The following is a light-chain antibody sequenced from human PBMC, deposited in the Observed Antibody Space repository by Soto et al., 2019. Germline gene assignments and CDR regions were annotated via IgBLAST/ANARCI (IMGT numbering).Light chain of an antibody. V-gene: IGLV2-14*01. CDR3: SSDTSSSTWV. CDR1: SSDVGGYNY. J-gene: IGLJ3*02. CDR2: EVS. Sequence: QSALTQPASVSGSPGQSITISCTGTSSDVGGYNYVSWYQQHPGKAPKLMIYEVSNRPSGVSNRFSGSKSGNTASLTISRLQAEDEADYYCSSDTSSSTWVFGGGTKLTVL.